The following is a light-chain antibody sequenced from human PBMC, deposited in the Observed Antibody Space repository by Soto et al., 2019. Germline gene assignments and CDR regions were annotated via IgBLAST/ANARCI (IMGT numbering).Light chain of an antibody. CDR3: QQYHMWAVT. J-gene: IGKJ3*01. Sequence: EIVMTQSPGTLSVSPTKRATLSCTASQSSNSNLAWYQQKPGQAPRLLIYSTSTRATDIPARFSGSGSGTDFTLTISSLQSEDSAVFYCQQYHMWAVTSGHGTRVDIK. CDR2: STS. V-gene: IGKV3D-15*01. CDR1: QSSNSN.